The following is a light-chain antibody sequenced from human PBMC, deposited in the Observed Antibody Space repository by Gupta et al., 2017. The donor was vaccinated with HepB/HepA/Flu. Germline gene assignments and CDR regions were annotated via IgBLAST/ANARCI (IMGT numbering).Light chain of an antibody. V-gene: IGLV1-44*01. Sequence: QSVLTQPPSASGTPGQRVTISCSGSSSNIGSNTVTWYQHLPGTAPKFLIDINDQRPSGVPDRFSGSRSGTSASLTISGLQSEDEADYYCDVWDDSMNGLVLGGGTKLTVL. CDR1: SSNIGSNT. J-gene: IGLJ3*02. CDR3: DVWDDSMNGLV. CDR2: IND.